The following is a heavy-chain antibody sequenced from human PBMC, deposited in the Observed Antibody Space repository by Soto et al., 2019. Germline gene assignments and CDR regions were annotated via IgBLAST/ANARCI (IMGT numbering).Heavy chain of an antibody. J-gene: IGHJ5*02. CDR1: GYTFTSYG. V-gene: IGHV1-18*01. D-gene: IGHD3-9*01. Sequence: GASVKVSCKASGYTFTSYGISWVRQAPGQGPEWMGWISAYNGNTNYAQKLQGRVTMTTDTSTSTAYMELRSLRSDDTAVYYCAKKRYFDWSGVGNWFDPWGQGTLVTV. CDR2: ISAYNGNT. CDR3: AKKRYFDWSGVGNWFDP.